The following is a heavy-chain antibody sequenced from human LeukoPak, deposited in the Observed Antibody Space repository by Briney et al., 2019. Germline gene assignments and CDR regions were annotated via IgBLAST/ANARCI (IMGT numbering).Heavy chain of an antibody. CDR1: GYSFTSYW. D-gene: IGHD5-12*01. J-gene: IGHJ4*02. V-gene: IGHV5-51*01. Sequence: GESLKISCKGSGYSFTSYWIGWVRQMSGKGLEWMGIIYPGDSDTRYSPSFQGQVTISADKSISTAYLQWSSLKASDTAMYYCARGSLNSGYDLFEFPTTIFFDYWGQGTLVTVSS. CDR3: ARGSLNSGYDLFEFPTTIFFDY. CDR2: IYPGDSDT.